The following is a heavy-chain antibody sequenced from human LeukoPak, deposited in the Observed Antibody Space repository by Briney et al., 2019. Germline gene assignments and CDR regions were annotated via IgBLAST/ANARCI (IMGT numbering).Heavy chain of an antibody. V-gene: IGHV1-18*01. Sequence: ASVKVSCKASGYTFTSYGLSGVRQAPGRGREWMGWISAYNGNTNYAQKLQGRVTMTTDTSTSTAYMELRRLRSDETAVYYCARVETFDPGSTSRVVDYWGQGTLVTASS. D-gene: IGHD3-3*01. J-gene: IGHJ4*02. CDR3: ARVETFDPGSTSRVVDY. CDR1: GYTFTSYG. CDR2: ISAYNGNT.